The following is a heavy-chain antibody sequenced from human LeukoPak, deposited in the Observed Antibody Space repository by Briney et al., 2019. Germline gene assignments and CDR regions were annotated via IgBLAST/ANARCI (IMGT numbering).Heavy chain of an antibody. Sequence: GGSLRLSCAASGFTLSSYAMSWVRQAPGKGLEWVSAISDTGNTYHADSVKGRFTISRDSSKNTLFLQMNRLRPEDAAVYYCAKLQLGYYYMDVWGKGTTVTISS. CDR1: GFTLSSYA. D-gene: IGHD5-18*01. V-gene: IGHV3-23*01. CDR2: ISDTGNT. CDR3: AKLQLGYYYMDV. J-gene: IGHJ6*03.